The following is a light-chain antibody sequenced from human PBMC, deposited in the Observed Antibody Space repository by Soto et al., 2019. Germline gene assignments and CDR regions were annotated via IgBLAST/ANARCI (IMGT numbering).Light chain of an antibody. V-gene: IGKV1-39*01. Sequence: DIQMTQSPSSLSTSIGDRVTITCRASQRINIYLNWYRQKPGKAPELLIYSASNLQSGVPSRFSGSGSGTDFTLTISGLHSEDFATYYCQQSFSTPTFGQGTRLDIK. CDR3: QQSFSTPT. CDR1: QRINIY. CDR2: SAS. J-gene: IGKJ5*01.